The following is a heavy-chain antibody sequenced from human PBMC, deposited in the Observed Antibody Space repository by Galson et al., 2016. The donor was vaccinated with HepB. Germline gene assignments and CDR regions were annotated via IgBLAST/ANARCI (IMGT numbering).Heavy chain of an antibody. CDR2: LSYDENKE. Sequence: SLRLSCAASGLTFSSYAMTWVRQAPGKGLEWVAVLSYDENKEYYADSVRGRFTISRDNSKNTLFLQMDSLRAEDTAVYYCARAGVEWLLIGLVADYWGQGTLVTVSS. D-gene: IGHD3-3*01. CDR1: GLTFSSYA. J-gene: IGHJ4*02. V-gene: IGHV3-30*03. CDR3: ARAGVEWLLIGLVADY.